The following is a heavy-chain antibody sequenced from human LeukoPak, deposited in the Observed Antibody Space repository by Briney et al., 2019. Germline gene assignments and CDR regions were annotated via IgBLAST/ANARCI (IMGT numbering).Heavy chain of an antibody. CDR3: ARVIDDYVWGSYRSPYCFDY. V-gene: IGHV4-59*01. CDR2: IYYSGST. J-gene: IGHJ4*02. D-gene: IGHD3-16*02. Sequence: SETLSLTCTVSGGSISSYYWSWIRQPPGKGLEWIGYIYYSGSTNYNPSLKSRVTISVDTSKNQFSLKLSSVTAADTAVYYCARVIDDYVWGSYRSPYCFDYWGQGTLVTVSS. CDR1: GGSISSYY.